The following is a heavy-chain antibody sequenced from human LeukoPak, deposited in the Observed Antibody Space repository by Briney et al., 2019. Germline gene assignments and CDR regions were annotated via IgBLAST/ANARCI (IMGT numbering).Heavy chain of an antibody. CDR3: ARLSGSSYGKYYFDY. Sequence: GESLRLSCAASGFTFSTYAMEWVRQAPGKGLEWVSSISSGNTYIYYADSVKGRFTISRDNAKNSLFLHMNSLRAEDTAVYYCARLSGSSYGKYYFDYWGQGTLVTVSS. J-gene: IGHJ4*02. CDR2: ISSGNTYI. V-gene: IGHV3-21*06. D-gene: IGHD1-26*01. CDR1: GFTFSTYA.